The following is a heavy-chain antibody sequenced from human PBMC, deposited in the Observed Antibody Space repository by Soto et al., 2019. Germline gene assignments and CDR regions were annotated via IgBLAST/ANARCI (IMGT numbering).Heavy chain of an antibody. V-gene: IGHV3-23*01. Sequence: EVQLLESGGGLVQPGGSLRLSCAASGFTFSSYVMSWVRQAPGKGLEWVSAISGSGGSTYYADSVKGRFTISRDNSKNTLYLQMNSLRAEDTAVYYCAKDPIAVAGAGGRGDAFDIWGQGTMVTVSS. D-gene: IGHD6-19*01. CDR3: AKDPIAVAGAGGRGDAFDI. CDR2: ISGSGGST. CDR1: GFTFSSYV. J-gene: IGHJ3*02.